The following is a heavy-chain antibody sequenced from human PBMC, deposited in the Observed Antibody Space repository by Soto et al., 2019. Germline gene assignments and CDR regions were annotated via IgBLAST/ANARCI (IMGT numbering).Heavy chain of an antibody. D-gene: IGHD6-19*01. Sequence: GGSQRLACAASGFTFSSYAMRWVRQAPGKGLEGVSAITDGGSNTYYADSVKGRFTISRDNSKNTLSLQVSSLRPEDTAVYYCAKDRDSSGWFSGYYYGVDVWGQGTTVTVSS. V-gene: IGHV3-23*01. CDR2: ITDGGSNT. J-gene: IGHJ6*02. CDR3: AKDRDSSGWFSGYYYGVDV. CDR1: GFTFSSYA.